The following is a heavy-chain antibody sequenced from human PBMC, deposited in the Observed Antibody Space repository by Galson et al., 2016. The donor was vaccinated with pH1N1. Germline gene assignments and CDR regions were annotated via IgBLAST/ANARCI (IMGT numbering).Heavy chain of an antibody. Sequence: CAISGDSVSSTNCAWDWIRQSPSRGLEWLGRTYYRSKWYNDYAVSVQSRITIIPDTSKNQLSLHLNSVTPEDTAVYYCARDRGSTLFHNYGMDVWGQGTTVIVSS. CDR1: GDSVSSTNCA. D-gene: IGHD3-10*01. CDR2: TYYRSKWYN. V-gene: IGHV6-1*01. CDR3: ARDRGSTLFHNYGMDV. J-gene: IGHJ6*02.